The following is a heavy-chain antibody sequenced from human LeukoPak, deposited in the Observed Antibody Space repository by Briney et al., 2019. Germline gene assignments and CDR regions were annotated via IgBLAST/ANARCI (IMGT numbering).Heavy chain of an antibody. D-gene: IGHD3-22*01. V-gene: IGHV4-34*01. Sequence: PSETLSLTCAVYGGSFSGYYWSWIRQPPGKGLEWIGEINHSGSTNYNPSLKSRVTISVDTSKYQFSLKLSFVTAADTAVYYCAMEVPREGYYDSSGFSHWGQGTLVTVSS. CDR2: INHSGST. CDR3: AMEVPREGYYDSSGFSH. J-gene: IGHJ4*02. CDR1: GGSFSGYY.